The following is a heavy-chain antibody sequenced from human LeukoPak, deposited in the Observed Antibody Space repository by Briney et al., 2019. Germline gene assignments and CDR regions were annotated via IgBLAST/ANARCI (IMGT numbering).Heavy chain of an antibody. Sequence: GASVKVSCKASGGTFSSYAISWVRQAPGQGLEWMGRIIPVLGIANYAQKFQGRVTITADKSTSTAYMELSSLRSEDTAVYYCARDPSYCSGGSCSPRFDYWGQGTLVTVSS. J-gene: IGHJ4*02. CDR3: ARDPSYCSGGSCSPRFDY. D-gene: IGHD2-15*01. CDR2: IIPVLGIA. CDR1: GGTFSSYA. V-gene: IGHV1-69*04.